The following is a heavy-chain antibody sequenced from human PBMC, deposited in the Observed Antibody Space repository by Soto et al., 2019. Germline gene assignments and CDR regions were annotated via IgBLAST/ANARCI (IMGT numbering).Heavy chain of an antibody. V-gene: IGHV4-34*01. Sequence: QVQLQQWGAGLLKPSETLSLTCAVYGGSFSGYYWSWIRQPPGKGLEWIGEINHSGSTNYNPSLKSRVTISVDTSKNQFSVKLSSVTAADTAVYYCARGPRYCSGGSCYLYYYYGMDVWGQGTTVTVSS. CDR1: GGSFSGYY. CDR2: INHSGST. D-gene: IGHD2-15*01. J-gene: IGHJ6*02. CDR3: ARGPRYCSGGSCYLYYYYGMDV.